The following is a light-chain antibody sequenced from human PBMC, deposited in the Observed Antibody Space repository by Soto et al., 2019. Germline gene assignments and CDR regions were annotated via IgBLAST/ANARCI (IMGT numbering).Light chain of an antibody. V-gene: IGKV1-5*01. J-gene: IGKJ1*01. CDR1: QSISSW. Sequence: DIQITHSPSPLSSSLVATVSITFRASQSISSWLAWYQQKPGKAPKLLIYDASSLESGVPSRFSGSGSGTEFTLTISSLQPDDFATYYCKQYNSYWKFGQGTKVDIK. CDR3: KQYNSYWK. CDR2: DAS.